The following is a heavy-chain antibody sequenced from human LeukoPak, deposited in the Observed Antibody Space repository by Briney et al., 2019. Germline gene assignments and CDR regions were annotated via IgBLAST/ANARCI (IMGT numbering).Heavy chain of an antibody. CDR1: GYTFTSYD. V-gene: IGHV1-8*01. D-gene: IGHD3-16*01. CDR3: AKATRFGDQAAEYFYYYMDV. CDR2: MNPNSGNT. Sequence: ASVKVSCKASGYTFTSYDINWVRQATGQGLEWMGWMNPNSGNTGYAQKFQGRVTMTRNTSISTAYMELSSLRSEDAAVYYCAKATRFGDQAAEYFYYYMDVWGKGTTVTVSS. J-gene: IGHJ6*03.